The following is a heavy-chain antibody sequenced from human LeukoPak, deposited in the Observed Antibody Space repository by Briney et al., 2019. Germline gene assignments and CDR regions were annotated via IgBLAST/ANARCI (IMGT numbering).Heavy chain of an antibody. CDR1: GFTFSSYG. Sequence: PGGSLRLSCAASGFTFSSYGMNWVRQAPGKGLEWVSSISSSSSYIYYADSVKGRFTISRDNAKNSLYLQMNSLRAEDTAVYYCARIPKGGYDILTGYFAEDVWGQGTTVTVSS. V-gene: IGHV3-21*01. J-gene: IGHJ6*02. CDR3: ARIPKGGYDILTGYFAEDV. D-gene: IGHD3-9*01. CDR2: ISSSSSYI.